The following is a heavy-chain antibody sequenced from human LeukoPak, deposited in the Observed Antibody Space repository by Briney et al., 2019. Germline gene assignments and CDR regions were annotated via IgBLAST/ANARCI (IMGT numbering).Heavy chain of an antibody. D-gene: IGHD3-10*01. CDR3: ARAMVEYHYGMDV. Sequence: GWINPDSGVTNHAQKFEGRVTMTRDTSISTVYMELSRLRSDDTAVYYCARAMVEYHYGMDVWGQGTTVTVSS. J-gene: IGHJ6*02. V-gene: IGHV1-2*02. CDR2: INPDSGVT.